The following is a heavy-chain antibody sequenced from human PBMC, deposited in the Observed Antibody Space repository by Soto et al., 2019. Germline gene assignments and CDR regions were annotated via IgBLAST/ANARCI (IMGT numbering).Heavy chain of an antibody. CDR3: ARAVVVGTSDY. Sequence: KVSCKASGYTFTTYAMHWVRQAPGQRLEWMVWINTGNGSTSYAQKFQGRVTMTRDTSTSTVYMELSSLRSEDTAVYYCARAVVVGTSDYWGQGTLVTVSS. CDR2: INTGNGST. CDR1: GYTFTTYA. J-gene: IGHJ4*02. D-gene: IGHD2-21*01. V-gene: IGHV1-3*04.